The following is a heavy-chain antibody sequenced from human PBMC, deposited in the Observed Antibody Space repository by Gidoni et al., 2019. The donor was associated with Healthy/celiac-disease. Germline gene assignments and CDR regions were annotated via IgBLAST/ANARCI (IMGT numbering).Heavy chain of an antibody. D-gene: IGHD2-2*01. CDR2: IIPIVGTA. V-gene: IGHV1-69*06. CDR1: GGNFSSYA. Sequence: QVQLVQAGAEVKKPGSSVKASCKASGGNFSSYAISWVRQAPGHGLELMGGIIPIVGTANYVQQFPGRVTITADNSTSTAYMELSSLRSEDTAVYYCARGGMASASFDSWGQGTLVTVSS. J-gene: IGHJ4*02. CDR3: ARGGMASASFDS.